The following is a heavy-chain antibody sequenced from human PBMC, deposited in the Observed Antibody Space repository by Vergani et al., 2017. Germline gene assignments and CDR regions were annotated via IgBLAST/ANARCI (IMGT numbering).Heavy chain of an antibody. CDR1: GFTFSSYW. Sequence: EVQLVESGGGLVQPGGSLRLSCAASGFTFSSYWMSWVRQAPGKGLEWVANIKQDGSEKYYVDSVKGRFTISRDNAKNSLYLQMNSLRAEDTAVYYCAGGPPFDDILTGYDYWGQGTLVTVSS. CDR2: IKQDGSEK. J-gene: IGHJ4*02. D-gene: IGHD3-9*01. CDR3: AGGPPFDDILTGYDY. V-gene: IGHV3-7*03.